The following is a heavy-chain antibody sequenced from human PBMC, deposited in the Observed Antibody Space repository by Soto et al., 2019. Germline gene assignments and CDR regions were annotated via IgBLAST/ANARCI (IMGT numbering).Heavy chain of an antibody. CDR3: ARSLNHYGDYDFDY. D-gene: IGHD4-17*01. V-gene: IGHV4-31*03. CDR1: GGSISSGGYY. Sequence: SETLSLTCTVSGGSISSGGYYWSWIRQHPGKGLEWIGYIYYSGSTYYNPSLESRVTISVDTSKNQFSLKLSSVTAADTAVYYCARSLNHYGDYDFDYWGQGTLVTVSS. J-gene: IGHJ4*02. CDR2: IYYSGST.